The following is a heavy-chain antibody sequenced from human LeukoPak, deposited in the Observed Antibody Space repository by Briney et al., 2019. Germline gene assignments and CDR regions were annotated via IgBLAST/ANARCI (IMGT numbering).Heavy chain of an antibody. Sequence: ASVKVSCKASGGTFSSYAISWVRQAPGQGLEWMGGIIPIFGTANYAQKFQGRVTITADKSTSTAYMELSSLRSEDTAVYYCARDVRGGITNDSWGQGTLVTVSS. J-gene: IGHJ4*02. V-gene: IGHV1-69*06. CDR3: ARDVRGGITNDS. CDR1: GGTFSSYA. CDR2: IIPIFGTA. D-gene: IGHD3-3*01.